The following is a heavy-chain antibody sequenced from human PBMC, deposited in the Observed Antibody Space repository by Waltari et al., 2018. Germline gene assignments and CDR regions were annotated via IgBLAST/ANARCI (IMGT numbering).Heavy chain of an antibody. CDR1: GAPSRSNA. CDR3: VSGNRGDIV. V-gene: IGHV1-69*05. D-gene: IGHD2-15*01. Sequence: QVQLVQSGAEVKKPGSSVKVPAKASGAPSRSNAISWVRQAPGQGLEWMGGIIPIFGTANYAQKFQGRVTITTDESTSTAYMELSSLRSEDTAVYYCVSGNRGDIVWGQGTMVTVSS. J-gene: IGHJ3*01. CDR2: IIPIFGTA.